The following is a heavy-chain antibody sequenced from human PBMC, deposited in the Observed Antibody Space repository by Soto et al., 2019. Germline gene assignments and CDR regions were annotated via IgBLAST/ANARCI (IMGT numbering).Heavy chain of an antibody. CDR1: GYTFTTYA. Sequence: GASVKVSCKASGYTFTTYAVHWVRQAPGQSLEWMGWINTANGNTEYSRKFQGRFTITRDTSASTAYMDLSSLGSEDTAVYYCARGMAYYDFWSGYYSYYHYYGMDVWGQGTTVTVSS. CDR3: ARGMAYYDFWSGYYSYYHYYGMDV. D-gene: IGHD3-3*01. J-gene: IGHJ6*02. CDR2: INTANGNT. V-gene: IGHV1-3*04.